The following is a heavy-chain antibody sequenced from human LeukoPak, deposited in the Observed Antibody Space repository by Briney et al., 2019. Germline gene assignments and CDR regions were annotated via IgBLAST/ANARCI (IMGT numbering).Heavy chain of an antibody. D-gene: IGHD2/OR15-2a*01. V-gene: IGHV3-72*01. Sequence: GGSLRLSCAASGFTFSDHYMDWVRRAPGKGLEWVGRSRNKAKSYSTEYAASVKGRFTISRDESRNSLYLQMNSLTTEDTAVYYCVRGFNSFDSWGQGTQVTVSS. CDR1: GFTFSDHY. CDR3: VRGFNSFDS. CDR2: SRNKAKSYST. J-gene: IGHJ4*02.